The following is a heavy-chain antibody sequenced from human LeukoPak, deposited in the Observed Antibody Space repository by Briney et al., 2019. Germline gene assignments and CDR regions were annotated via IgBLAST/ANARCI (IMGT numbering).Heavy chain of an antibody. CDR3: ARYKGIVEMANDY. J-gene: IGHJ4*02. Sequence: PGGSLRLSCAASGFAFSIYAMHWVRQAPGKGLEYVSAISSDGGSTYYANSVKGRFTISRDNSKNTLYLEMGSLRAEDMAVYYCARYKGIVEMANDYWGQGTLVTVSS. CDR2: ISSDGGST. D-gene: IGHD5-24*01. V-gene: IGHV3-64*01. CDR1: GFAFSIYA.